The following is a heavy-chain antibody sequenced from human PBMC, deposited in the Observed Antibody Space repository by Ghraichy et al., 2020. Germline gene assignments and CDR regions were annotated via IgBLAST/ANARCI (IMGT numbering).Heavy chain of an antibody. D-gene: IGHD6-19*01. Sequence: AGSLRLSCEGSGFTFRKYDLSWVRQAPGKGLEWVSTVSGSGSDTYYADSVRGRFTISRDNSKNTLYLQMNSLRVEDSFVYYCAKSGSVAGSYYFDYWGQGTLVNVSS. CDR2: VSGSGSDT. V-gene: IGHV3-23*01. CDR1: GFTFRKYD. CDR3: AKSGSVAGSYYFDY. J-gene: IGHJ4*02.